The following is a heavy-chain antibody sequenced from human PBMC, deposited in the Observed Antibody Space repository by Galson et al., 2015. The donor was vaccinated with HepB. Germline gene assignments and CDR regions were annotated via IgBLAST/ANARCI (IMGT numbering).Heavy chain of an antibody. CDR1: GSTFTGYY. CDR2: INPNSGGT. J-gene: IGHJ6*02. CDR3: ARETLGTTGTTQYYYYGMDV. Sequence: SVKVSCKASGSTFTGYYMHWVRQAPGQGLEWMGWINPNSGGTNYAQKFQGWVTMTRDTSISTAYMELSRLRSDDTAVYYCARETLGTTGTTQYYYYGMDVWGQGTTVTVSS. D-gene: IGHD1-1*01. V-gene: IGHV1-2*04.